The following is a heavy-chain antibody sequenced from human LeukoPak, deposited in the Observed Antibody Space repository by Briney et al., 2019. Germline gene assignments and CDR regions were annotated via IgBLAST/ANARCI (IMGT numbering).Heavy chain of an antibody. V-gene: IGHV1-69*05. Sequence: SVKVSCKASGYTFTGYYMHWVRQAPGQGLEWMGGIIPIFGTANYAQKFQGRVTITTDESTSTAYMELSSLRSEDTAVYYCARDALSGKSGYDSWGQGTLVTVSS. CDR3: ARDALSGKSGYDS. J-gene: IGHJ4*02. D-gene: IGHD5-12*01. CDR1: GYTFTGYY. CDR2: IIPIFGTA.